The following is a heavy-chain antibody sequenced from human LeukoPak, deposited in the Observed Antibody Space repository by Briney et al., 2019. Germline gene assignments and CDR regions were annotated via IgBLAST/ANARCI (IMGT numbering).Heavy chain of an antibody. CDR3: ARAGVVGAPAWVDV. J-gene: IGHJ6*02. Sequence: ASVKVSCKASGYTFSSYGISWVRQAPGQGLEWMGWISGYNGNTDYAQKLQGRVTMTTDTSTSTAYMELRSLRSDDTVVYYCARAGVVGAPAWVDVWGQGTTVTVS. V-gene: IGHV1-18*01. D-gene: IGHD1-26*01. CDR2: ISGYNGNT. CDR1: GYTFSSYG.